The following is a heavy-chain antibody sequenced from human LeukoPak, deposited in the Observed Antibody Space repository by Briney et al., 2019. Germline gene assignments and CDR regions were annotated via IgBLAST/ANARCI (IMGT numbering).Heavy chain of an antibody. J-gene: IGHJ3*02. Sequence: ASVKVSCKASGDTFTINDINWVRHAPGQGLEWRGWMNPNSGNTGYGQKFQGRVTMTRNTSISTAYMELTELRSEDTAVYYCARVTAAGTWTFDIWGQGTTVTVSS. V-gene: IGHV1-8*01. D-gene: IGHD6-13*01. CDR2: MNPNSGNT. CDR1: GDTFTIND. CDR3: ARVTAAGTWTFDI.